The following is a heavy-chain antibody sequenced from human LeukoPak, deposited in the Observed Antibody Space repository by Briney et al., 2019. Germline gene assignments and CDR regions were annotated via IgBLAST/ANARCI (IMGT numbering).Heavy chain of an antibody. CDR3: ATGYCSSTSCYADWFDP. CDR1: GGSISSSSYY. J-gene: IGHJ5*02. D-gene: IGHD2-2*01. CDR2: IYYSGST. Sequence: SETLSLTCTISGGSISSSSYYWGWIRQPPGKGLEWIGSIYYSGSTYYNPSLKGRVTISVDTSKNQFSLKLSSVTAADTAVYYCATGYCSSTSCYADWFDPWGQGTLVTVSS. V-gene: IGHV4-39*01.